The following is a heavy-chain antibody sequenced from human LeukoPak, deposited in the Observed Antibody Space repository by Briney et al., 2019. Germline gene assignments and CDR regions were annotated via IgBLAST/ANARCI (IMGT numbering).Heavy chain of an antibody. CDR3: SKDPAGYLDY. CDR1: GFTFSSYG. J-gene: IGHJ4*02. V-gene: IGHV3-23*01. CDR2: ISGSGGST. Sequence: GGSLRLSCAASGFTFSSYGMSWVRQAPGKGLEWVSAISGSGGSTYYADSVKGRFTISRDNSKNTLYLQMNSLRAEDTDVYYCSKDPAGYLDYWGQGTLVTVSS.